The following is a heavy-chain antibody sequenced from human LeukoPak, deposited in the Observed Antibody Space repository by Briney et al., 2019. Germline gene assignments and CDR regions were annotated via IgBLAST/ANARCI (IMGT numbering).Heavy chain of an antibody. J-gene: IGHJ6*04. D-gene: IGHD2-2*01. V-gene: IGHV4-34*01. CDR2: INHSGST. CDR3: ARDCSSTSCYFYYYGMDV. CDR1: GGSFSGYY. Sequence: SETLSLTWAVYGGSFSGYYWSWIRQPPGKGLEWIGEINHSGSTNYNPSLKSRVTISVDTSKNQFSLKLSSVTAADTAVYYCARDCSSTSCYFYYYGMDVWGEGTTVTVSS.